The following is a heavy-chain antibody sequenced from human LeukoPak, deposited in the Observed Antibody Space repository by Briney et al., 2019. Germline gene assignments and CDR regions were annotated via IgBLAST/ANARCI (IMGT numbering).Heavy chain of an antibody. D-gene: IGHD7-27*01. J-gene: IGHJ4*02. CDR3: ATETGGIDPFDY. Sequence: GGSLRLSCAASGFTLSSYGMHWVRQAPGKGLEWVAFIRYDGSNKYYADSVKGRFTISGDNSKNTLYLQMNSLRAEDTAVYYCATETGGIDPFDYWGQGTLVTVSS. CDR1: GFTLSSYG. CDR2: IRYDGSNK. V-gene: IGHV3-30*02.